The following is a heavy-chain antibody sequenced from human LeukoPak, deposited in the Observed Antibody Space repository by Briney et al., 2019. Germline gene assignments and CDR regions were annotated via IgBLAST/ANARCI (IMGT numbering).Heavy chain of an antibody. CDR3: ASSGVPQQYFDY. V-gene: IGHV3-30-3*01. J-gene: IGHJ4*02. CDR1: GFTFSSYA. Sequence: GGSLRLSCAASGFTFSSYAMHWVRQAPGKGLEWVAVISYDGSNKYYADSVKGRFTISRDNSKYTLYLQMNSLRAEDTAVYYCASSGVPQQYFDYWGQGTLVTVSS. D-gene: IGHD2-2*01. CDR2: ISYDGSNK.